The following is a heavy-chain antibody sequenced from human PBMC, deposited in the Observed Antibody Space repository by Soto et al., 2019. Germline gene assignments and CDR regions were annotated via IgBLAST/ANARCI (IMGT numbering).Heavy chain of an antibody. CDR2: ISWNSGSI. J-gene: IGHJ4*02. Sequence: EVQLVESGGGLVQPGRSLRLSCAASGFTFDDYAMHWVRQAPGKGLEWVSGISWNSGSIGYADSVKGRFTISRDNAKNSLYLQMNSLRAEDTALYYCAKDKVAKGYSLGLGGGTFDYWGQGTLVTVSS. V-gene: IGHV3-9*01. CDR1: GFTFDDYA. CDR3: AKDKVAKGYSLGLGGGTFDY. D-gene: IGHD5-18*01.